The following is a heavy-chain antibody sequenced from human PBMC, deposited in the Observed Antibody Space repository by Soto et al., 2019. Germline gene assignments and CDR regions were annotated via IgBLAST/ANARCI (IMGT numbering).Heavy chain of an antibody. CDR3: ARPSGYRGYDIIDY. Sequence: EVQLVESGGGLVKPGGSLRLSCAASGFVFSSYSMNWVPQVPGKGLEWDSSISPSSDDIHYADSVKGRFTISRDNAKNSLYLQMHSLRGEDTAVYYCARPSGYRGYDIIDYWGQGALVTVSS. CDR2: ISPSSDDI. J-gene: IGHJ4*02. D-gene: IGHD5-12*01. V-gene: IGHV3-21*01. CDR1: GFVFSSYS.